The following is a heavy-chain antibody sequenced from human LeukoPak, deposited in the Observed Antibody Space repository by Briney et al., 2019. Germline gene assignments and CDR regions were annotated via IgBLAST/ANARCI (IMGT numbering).Heavy chain of an antibody. V-gene: IGHV4-39*07. D-gene: IGHD1-26*01. CDR3: AREGARWEPSFSAFDI. CDR2: IYYSGST. J-gene: IGHJ3*02. CDR1: GGSISSSSHY. Sequence: PSETLSLTCTVSGGSISSSSHYWGWIRQPPGKGLEWIGSIYYSGSTYYNPSLNSRVTISVDTSKNQFSLKLSSVTAADTAVYYCAREGARWEPSFSAFDIWGQGTMVTVSS.